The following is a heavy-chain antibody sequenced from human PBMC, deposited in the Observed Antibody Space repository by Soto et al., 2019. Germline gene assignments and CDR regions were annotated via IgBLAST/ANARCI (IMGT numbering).Heavy chain of an antibody. CDR3: ARETTIWFGELGY. J-gene: IGHJ4*02. CDR2: IWYDGSNK. V-gene: IGHV3-33*01. CDR1: GFTFSSYG. Sequence: QVQLVESGRGVVQPGRSLRLSCAASGFTFSSYGMHWVRQAPGKGLEWVAVIWYDGSNKYYADSVKGRFTISRDNSKNTLYLQMNSLRAEDTAVYYCARETTIWFGELGYWGQGTLVTVSS. D-gene: IGHD3-10*01.